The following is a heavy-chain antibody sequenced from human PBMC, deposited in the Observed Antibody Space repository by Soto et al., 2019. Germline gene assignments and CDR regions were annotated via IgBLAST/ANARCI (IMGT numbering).Heavy chain of an antibody. D-gene: IGHD6-19*01. CDR2: ISYDGSNK. V-gene: IGHV3-30*18. CDR3: AKDIGPSGWSFDY. CDR1: GLTFSSYG. J-gene: IGHJ4*02. Sequence: QLRLVGSGGGVVRPGRSLGLPFAASGLTFSSYGMPWVGQAPGRGREWVAVISYDGSNKYYADSVKGRFTISRDNSKNTLYLQMNSLRAEDTAVYYCAKDIGPSGWSFDYWGQGTLVTVSS.